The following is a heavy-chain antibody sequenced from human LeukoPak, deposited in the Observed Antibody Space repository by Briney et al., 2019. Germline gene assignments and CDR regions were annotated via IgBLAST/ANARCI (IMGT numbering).Heavy chain of an antibody. J-gene: IGHJ6*03. D-gene: IGHD5-12*01. CDR1: GGSFSGYY. CDR2: IDHRGST. V-gene: IGHV4-34*01. CDR3: ARLNKLRRGATINSFYYYMDV. Sequence: SETLSLTCAVYGGSFSGYYWSWIRQPPGKGLEWIGEIDHRGSTSYNPSLESPVTISLDTSKNQFSLTLSSVTAADTAVYYCARLNKLRRGATINSFYYYMDVWGKGTTVTISS.